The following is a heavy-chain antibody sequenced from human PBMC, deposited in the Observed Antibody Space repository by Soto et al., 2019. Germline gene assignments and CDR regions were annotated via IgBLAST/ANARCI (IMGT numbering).Heavy chain of an antibody. J-gene: IGHJ6*02. CDR2: ISYDGSNK. V-gene: IGHV3-30*18. CDR3: AKEGSYDILTGDYYYGMDV. Sequence: QVQLVESGGGVVQPGRSLRLSCAASGFTFSSYGMHWVRQAPGKGLEWVAVISYDGSNKYYADSVKGRFTISRDNSKNTLYLQMNSLRAEYTAVYYCAKEGSYDILTGDYYYGMDVWGQGTTVTVSS. CDR1: GFTFSSYG. D-gene: IGHD3-9*01.